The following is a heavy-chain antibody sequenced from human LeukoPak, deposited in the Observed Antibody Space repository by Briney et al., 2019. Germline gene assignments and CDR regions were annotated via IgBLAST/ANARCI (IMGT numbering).Heavy chain of an antibody. CDR2: IYYSGST. CDR3: ARSRDGYNSNAFDI. D-gene: IGHD5-24*01. V-gene: IGHV4-59*01. J-gene: IGHJ3*02. CDR1: GGSTRSYY. Sequence: PSETLSPTRTFSGGSTRSYYWRWIRQPPGEGPGGIGYIYYSGSTNYNPSLKSRVTISVDTSKNQFSLKLSSVTAADTAVYYCARSRDGYNSNAFDIWGQGTMVTVSS.